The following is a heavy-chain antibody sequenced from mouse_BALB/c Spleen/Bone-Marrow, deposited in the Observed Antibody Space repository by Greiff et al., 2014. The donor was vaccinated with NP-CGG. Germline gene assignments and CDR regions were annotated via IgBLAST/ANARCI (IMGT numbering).Heavy chain of an antibody. D-gene: IGHD4-1*01. CDR3: VRWELGRRYYYAMGY. CDR2: ISSGSSTN. CDR1: GFTFSSFG. J-gene: IGHJ4*01. V-gene: IGHV5-17*02. Sequence: EVQLQESGGGLVQPGGSRKLSCAASGFTFSSFGMHWVRQAPEKGLEWVAYISSGSSTNYYADTVKGRFTISRDNPKNTLFLQMTSLRSEDMAMYYCVRWELGRRYYYAMGYWGQGTSVTVSS.